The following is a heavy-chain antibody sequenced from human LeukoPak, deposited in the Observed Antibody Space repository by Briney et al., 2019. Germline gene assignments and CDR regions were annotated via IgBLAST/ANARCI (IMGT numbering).Heavy chain of an antibody. D-gene: IGHD2-8*02. CDR1: GYTFSNYY. J-gene: IGHJ4*02. Sequence: ASVKVSCKSSGYTFSNYYMHYVRQAPGQGLEWMGLINPTGTGTNYAQKFRGRVTLTRDTSTTTVYMELSSLRSEASAGYYCAREESGGYLDYWGQGTLVTVSS. CDR3: AREESGGYLDY. V-gene: IGHV1-46*01. CDR2: INPTGTGT.